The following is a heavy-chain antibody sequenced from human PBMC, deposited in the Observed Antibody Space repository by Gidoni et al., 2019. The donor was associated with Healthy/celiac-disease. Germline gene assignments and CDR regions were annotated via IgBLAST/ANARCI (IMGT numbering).Heavy chain of an antibody. CDR2: IYPGDSYT. CDR3: ARHSGYYDFWSDAFDI. CDR1: GYSFTSYW. Sequence: EVQLVQSGAEVKKPGESLKISCTGSGYSFTSYWIGWVRQMPGKGLEWMGIIYPGDSYTRYSPSFQGQVTISADKSISTAYLQWSSLKASDTAMYYCARHSGYYDFWSDAFDIWGQGTMVTVSS. J-gene: IGHJ3*02. D-gene: IGHD3-3*01. V-gene: IGHV5-51*01.